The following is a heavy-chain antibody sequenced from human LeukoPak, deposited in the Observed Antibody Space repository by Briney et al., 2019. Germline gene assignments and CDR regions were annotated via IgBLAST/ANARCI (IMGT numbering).Heavy chain of an antibody. V-gene: IGHV4-34*01. CDR1: GGSFSGYY. CDR3: ASIMITFGGVIVRRYFDY. CDR2: INHSGST. J-gene: IGHJ4*02. D-gene: IGHD3-16*02. Sequence: PSETLSLTCAVYGGSFSGYYWSWIRQPPGKGLEWIGEINHSGSTNYNPSLKSRVTISVDKSKNQFSLKLSSVTAADTAVYYCASIMITFGGVIVRRYFDYWGQGTLVTVSS.